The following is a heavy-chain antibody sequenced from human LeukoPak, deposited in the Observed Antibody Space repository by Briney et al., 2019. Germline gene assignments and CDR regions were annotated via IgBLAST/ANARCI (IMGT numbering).Heavy chain of an antibody. V-gene: IGHV4-34*01. CDR3: ARDTWFGAGRTFDY. D-gene: IGHD3-10*01. Sequence: SETLSLTCAVYGGSFSGYYWSWIRQPPGKGLEWIGEINHSGSTNYNPSLKSRVTISVDTSKNQFSLKLSSVTAADTAVYYCARDTWFGAGRTFDYWGQGTLVTVSS. CDR2: INHSGST. J-gene: IGHJ4*02. CDR1: GGSFSGYY.